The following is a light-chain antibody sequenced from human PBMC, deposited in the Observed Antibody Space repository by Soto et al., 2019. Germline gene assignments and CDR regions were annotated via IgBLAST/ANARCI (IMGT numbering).Light chain of an antibody. V-gene: IGLV2-14*01. J-gene: IGLJ2*01. CDR2: EVS. Sequence: QSALTQPASVSGSPGQSITISCTGTSSDVGGYNYVSWYQQHPGKAPQLMIYEVSNRPSGVSNRFSGSNSGNTASLTISGLQAEDEADYYCSSYTSSSNLVVFGGGTKVTFL. CDR3: SSYTSSSNLVV. CDR1: SSDVGGYNY.